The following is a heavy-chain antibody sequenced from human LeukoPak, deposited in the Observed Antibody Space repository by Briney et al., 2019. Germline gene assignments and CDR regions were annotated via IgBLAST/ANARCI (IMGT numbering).Heavy chain of an antibody. Sequence: GESLKISFKGSGYRFTSYWIGWVRPMPGKGLEWMGINYPGDSDTRYSPSFQGQVNISADKSNSNAYLQWSSLKASDTAMYYCARHSVDYYDSSGYPNHYYYYGMDVWGQGTTVSVSS. CDR3: ARHSVDYYDSSGYPNHYYYYGMDV. CDR1: GYRFTSYW. J-gene: IGHJ6*02. D-gene: IGHD3-22*01. V-gene: IGHV5-51*01. CDR2: NYPGDSDT.